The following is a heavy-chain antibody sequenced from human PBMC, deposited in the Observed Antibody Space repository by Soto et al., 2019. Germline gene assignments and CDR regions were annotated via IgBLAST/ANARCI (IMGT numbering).Heavy chain of an antibody. CDR1: GGSISSGDYY. Sequence: SETLSLTCTVSGGSISSGDYYWSWIRQPPGKGLEWIGYIYYSGSTYYNPSLKSRVTISLDTSKNQFSLKLSSVTAADTAVYYCARSLLRYFDWLLMDAFDIWGQGTMVTVSS. D-gene: IGHD3-9*01. J-gene: IGHJ3*02. CDR2: IYYSGST. CDR3: ARSLLRYFDWLLMDAFDI. V-gene: IGHV4-30-4*01.